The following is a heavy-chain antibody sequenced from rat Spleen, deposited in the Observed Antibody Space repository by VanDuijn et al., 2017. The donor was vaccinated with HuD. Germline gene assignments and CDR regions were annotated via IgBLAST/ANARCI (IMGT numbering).Heavy chain of an antibody. CDR3: TRNWDY. CDR1: GFTFSSYW. Sequence: EVQLVETGGGLVQPGKSLKLSCVASGFTFSSYWMYWVRQAPGKGLEWVSSISNDGVNTYYPDSVKGRFTISRDNAESIVYLQMNSLKSEDTATYYCTRNWDYWGRGVMVTVSS. V-gene: IGHV5-58*01. CDR2: ISNDGVNT. D-gene: IGHD3-6*01. J-gene: IGHJ2*01.